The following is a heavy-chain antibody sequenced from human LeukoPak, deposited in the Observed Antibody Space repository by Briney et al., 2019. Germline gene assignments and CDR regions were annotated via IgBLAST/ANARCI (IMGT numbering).Heavy chain of an antibody. J-gene: IGHJ4*02. CDR1: GFTVSSNY. CDR3: VGLGTNYYGLR. V-gene: IGHV3-33*08. D-gene: IGHD3-10*01. CDR2: IWYDGSNR. Sequence: GGSLRLSCAASGFTVSSNYMSWVRQAPGKGLEWVAVIWYDGSNRYYADSVKGRFTIYRDNSKNTLYLEMNSLRAEDTAVYYCVGLGTNYYGLRWGQGTLVTVSS.